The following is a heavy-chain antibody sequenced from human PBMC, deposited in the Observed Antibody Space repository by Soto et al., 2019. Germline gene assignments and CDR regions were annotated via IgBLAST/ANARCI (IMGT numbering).Heavy chain of an antibody. CDR1: GGSVTNSSYY. D-gene: IGHD4-17*01. V-gene: IGHV4-39*01. CDR2: VYYRGRS. Sequence: PSETLSLTCTVSGGSVTNSSYYWGWIRQSPGKGLEWIGSVYYRGRSYSKSSVKSRVTISVDTSKNRFSLSLNSVTASDTAVYLCVSQRTTVPTQAYFDYWGPGARVTVSS. CDR3: VSQRTTVPTQAYFDY. J-gene: IGHJ4*02.